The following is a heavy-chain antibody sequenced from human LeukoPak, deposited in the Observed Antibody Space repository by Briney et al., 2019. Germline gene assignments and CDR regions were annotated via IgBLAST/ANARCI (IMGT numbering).Heavy chain of an antibody. J-gene: IGHJ5*01. CDR1: GGSISSSSYY. Sequence: QPSETLSLTCTVSGGSISSSSYYWGWVRQAPGKGLEWVSAISASGGTTYYADSVKGRFTISRDNSENTLFLQMNSLRAEDTAVYYCAKEPREYCSSTSCPNWFDSWGQGTLVTVSS. CDR3: AKEPREYCSSTSCPNWFDS. CDR2: ISASGGTT. D-gene: IGHD2-2*01. V-gene: IGHV3-23*01.